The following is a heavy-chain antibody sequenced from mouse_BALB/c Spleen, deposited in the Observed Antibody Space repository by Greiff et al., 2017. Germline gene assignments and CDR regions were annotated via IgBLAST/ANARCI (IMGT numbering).Heavy chain of an antibody. CDR3: ARTGAYYGYAFDY. J-gene: IGHJ2*01. V-gene: IGHV2-2*02. CDR1: GFSLTSYG. Sequence: QVQLQQSGPGLVQPSQSLSITCTVSGFSLTSYGVHWVRQSPGKGLEWLGVIWSGGSTDYNAAFISRLSISKDNSKSQVFFKMNSLQANDTAIYYCARTGAYYGYAFDYWGQGTTLTVSS. CDR2: IWSGGST. D-gene: IGHD2-9*01.